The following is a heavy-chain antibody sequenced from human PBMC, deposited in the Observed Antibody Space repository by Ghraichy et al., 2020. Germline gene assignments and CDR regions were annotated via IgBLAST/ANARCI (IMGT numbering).Heavy chain of an antibody. J-gene: IGHJ1*01. CDR3: ARDKRKRGRHITMIVVVITTVTEYFQH. Sequence: SETLSLTCAVSGGSISSSNWWSWVRQPPGKGLEWIGEIYHSGSTNYNPSLKSRVTISVDKSKNQFSLKLSSVTAADTAVYYCARDKRKRGRHITMIVVVITTVTEYFQHWGQGTLVTVSS. V-gene: IGHV4-4*02. CDR1: GGSISSSNW. D-gene: IGHD3-22*01. CDR2: IYHSGST.